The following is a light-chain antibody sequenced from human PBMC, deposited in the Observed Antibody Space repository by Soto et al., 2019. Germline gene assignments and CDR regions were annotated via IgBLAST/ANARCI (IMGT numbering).Light chain of an antibody. Sequence: DIVMTQSPDSLAVSLGERATINCKSSQRGLYSSNNKNYLAWYQQKPGQPPKLLIYWASTREAGVPDRFSGSGSGTDFTLTIRSLQAEDVAFYYCQQYYSTPPTFGQGTKLEIK. CDR1: QRGLYSSNNKNY. CDR2: WAS. V-gene: IGKV4-1*01. J-gene: IGKJ2*01. CDR3: QQYYSTPPT.